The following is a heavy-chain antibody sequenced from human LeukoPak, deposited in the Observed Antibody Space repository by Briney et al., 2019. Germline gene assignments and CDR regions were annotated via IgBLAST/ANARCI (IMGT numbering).Heavy chain of an antibody. D-gene: IGHD6-19*01. Sequence: ASVKVSCKASGYTFTYRYLHWVRQAPGQGLEWMGWINPKSGGTHYAQKFQGRVTVTRDTSVNTAYMEVSSLRSDDTAVYFCARGLADMSNSGWSPFDYWGQGTLVTVSS. CDR3: ARGLADMSNSGWSPFDY. CDR1: GYTFTYRY. CDR2: INPKSGGT. V-gene: IGHV1-2*02. J-gene: IGHJ4*02.